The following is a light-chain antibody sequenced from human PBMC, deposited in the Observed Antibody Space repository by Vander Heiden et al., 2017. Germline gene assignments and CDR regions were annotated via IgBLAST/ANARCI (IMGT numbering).Light chain of an antibody. CDR1: RSNTGAGYH. V-gene: IGLV1-40*01. J-gene: IGLJ3*02. CDR2: GNN. CDR3: QSYDNILSGSGV. Sequence: SVLTPPPSVSGAPGQRVTIPCTGRRSNTGAGYHVHGDQQFPGRVPKRLIYGNNKRPSGGPDRFAGCKSGTAASLAITGRQAEDEADYYCQSYDNILSGSGVFGGGTKVTVL.